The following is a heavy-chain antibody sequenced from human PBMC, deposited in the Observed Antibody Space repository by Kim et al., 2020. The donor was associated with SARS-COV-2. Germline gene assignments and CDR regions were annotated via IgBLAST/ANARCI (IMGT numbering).Heavy chain of an antibody. CDR3: ARAPIAAAGDFDY. CDR1: GFTFSSYS. Sequence: GGSLRLSCAASGFTFSSYSMNWVRQAPGKGLEWVSSISSSSSYIYYADSVKGRFTISRDNAKNSLYLQMNSLRAEDTAVYYCARAPIAAAGDFDYWGQGTLVTVSS. CDR2: ISSSSSYI. J-gene: IGHJ4*02. V-gene: IGHV3-21*01. D-gene: IGHD6-13*01.